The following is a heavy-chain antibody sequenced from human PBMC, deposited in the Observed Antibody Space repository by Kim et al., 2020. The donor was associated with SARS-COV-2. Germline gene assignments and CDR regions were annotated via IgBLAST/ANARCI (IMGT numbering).Heavy chain of an antibody. CDR1: GFTFSNYA. J-gene: IGHJ4*02. Sequence: GGSLRLSCAASGFTFSNYAMSWVRQAPGKGLEWVSAVTGNGGNIYYADSVKGRFTISRDNSKNTLYLQMNSLRAEDTAVYYCAKRGVYDSSGYYPFDYWGQGTLVTVSS. D-gene: IGHD3-22*01. CDR2: VTGNGGNI. CDR3: AKRGVYDSSGYYPFDY. V-gene: IGHV3-23*01.